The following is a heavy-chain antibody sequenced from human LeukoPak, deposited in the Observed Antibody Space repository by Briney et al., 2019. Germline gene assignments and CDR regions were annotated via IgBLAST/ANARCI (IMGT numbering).Heavy chain of an antibody. CDR1: GSPSSSYA. V-gene: IGHV3-30*02. D-gene: IGHD2-21*02. J-gene: IGHJ5*02. CDR3: AKSEAAAIPQGWFDP. Sequence: GGPREPSCEAPGSPSSSYAMHWVRQAPARGLDGVDFIRYDGSNKYYADSVKGRFTISRDNSKSTLYLQMNSLRAEDTAVYYCAKSEAAAIPQGWFDPWGQGTLVTVSS. CDR2: IRYDGSNK.